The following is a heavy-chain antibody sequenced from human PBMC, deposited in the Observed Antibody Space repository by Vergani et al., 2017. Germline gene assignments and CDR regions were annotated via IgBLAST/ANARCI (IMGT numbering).Heavy chain of an antibody. CDR2: ISAYNGNT. J-gene: IGHJ4*02. Sequence: QVQLVQSGAEVKKPGASVKVSCKASGYTFTNYGISWVRQAPGQGLEWMGWISAYNGNTNYAQKFQGRVTITRDTSASTAYMELSSLRSEDTAVYYCARGPTIFGVVTALFVYWGQGTLVTVSS. CDR1: GYTFTNYG. V-gene: IGHV1-18*01. CDR3: ARGPTIFGVVTALFVY. D-gene: IGHD3-3*01.